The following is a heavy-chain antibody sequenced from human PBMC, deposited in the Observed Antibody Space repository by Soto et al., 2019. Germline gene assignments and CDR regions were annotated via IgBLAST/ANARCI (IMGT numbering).Heavy chain of an antibody. D-gene: IGHD1-1*01. J-gene: IGHJ4*02. Sequence: GGSLRLSCAASGFTFSGYWMHWVRQGPGKGLVWVTRISSDGSNKYYADSVKGRFTISRDNSKNTLYLQMNSLRAEDTAVYYCASGGGRMVPRSGYWGQGTLVTVSS. V-gene: IGHV3-74*01. CDR1: GFTFSGYW. CDR3: ASGGGRMVPRSGY. CDR2: ISSDGSNK.